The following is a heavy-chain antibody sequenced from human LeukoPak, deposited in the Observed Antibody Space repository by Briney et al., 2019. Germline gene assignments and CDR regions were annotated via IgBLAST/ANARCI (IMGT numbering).Heavy chain of an antibody. D-gene: IGHD3-10*01. CDR2: ISWNSGSI. CDR1: GFTFDDYA. Sequence: PGGSLRLSCAASGFTFDDYAMHWVRQAPGKGLEWVSGISWNSGSIGYADSVKGRFTISRDNAKNSLYLQMNSLRAEDTALYYCANDIGDQGDAFDIWGRGTMVTVSS. J-gene: IGHJ3*02. CDR3: ANDIGDQGDAFDI. V-gene: IGHV3-9*01.